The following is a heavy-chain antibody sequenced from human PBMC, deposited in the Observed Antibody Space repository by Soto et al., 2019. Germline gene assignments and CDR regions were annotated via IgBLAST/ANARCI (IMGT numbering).Heavy chain of an antibody. CDR3: ARGGHVVVVTAALDY. Sequence: QVQLVQSGAEVKKPGASVKVSCKASGDTFTDYYIHWVRQAPGQGLEWMGTVNPSGGHTTYAQHFLGRMTMTWVTSTSTLYMELTSLTSGDTAVYYCARGGHVVVVTAALDYWGQGTLVTVSS. CDR1: GDTFTDYY. J-gene: IGHJ4*02. V-gene: IGHV1-46*01. D-gene: IGHD2-21*02. CDR2: VNPSGGHT.